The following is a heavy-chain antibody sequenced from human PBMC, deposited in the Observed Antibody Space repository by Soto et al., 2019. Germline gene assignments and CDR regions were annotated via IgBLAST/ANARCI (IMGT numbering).Heavy chain of an antibody. CDR3: ARSLYCSSTSCYLGDY. D-gene: IGHD2-2*01. J-gene: IGHJ4*02. CDR2: FNPEDGKT. V-gene: IGHV1-24*01. CDR1: GYSLTELS. Sequence: ASVKVSCKVSGYSLTELSMHWVRQAPGKGLEWMGGFNPEDGKTIYAQKFQGRVTMTTDTSTSTAYMELRSLRSDDTAVYYCARSLYCSSTSCYLGDYWGQGTLVTVS.